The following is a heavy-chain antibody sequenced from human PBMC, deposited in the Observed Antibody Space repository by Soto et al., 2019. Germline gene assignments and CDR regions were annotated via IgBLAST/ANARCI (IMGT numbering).Heavy chain of an antibody. CDR1: GFTFSSYA. Sequence: PGGPLRLSCAASGFTFSSYAMSWVRQAPGKGMEWVAAISGSGGSTYYADSVKGRFTISRENSKNTLYLQMNSLRAEDAAVYYCAKDLVGSNADYYDYWGQGTLVTVSS. J-gene: IGHJ4*02. V-gene: IGHV3-23*01. D-gene: IGHD2-15*01. CDR2: ISGSGGST. CDR3: AKDLVGSNADYYDY.